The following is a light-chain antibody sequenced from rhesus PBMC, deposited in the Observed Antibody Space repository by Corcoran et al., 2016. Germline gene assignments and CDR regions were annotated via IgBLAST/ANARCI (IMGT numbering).Light chain of an antibody. CDR1: QSVSSN. CDR3: QQYSNRWT. V-gene: IGKV3-42*03. Sequence: EIVLTQSPATLSLSPGERATLSCRASQSVSSNLAWYQQKPGQAPRLVIYGASSRATGIPDRFSGSGSGTEFTLTISSLETEDFAVYYCQQYSNRWTFGQGTKVEIK. J-gene: IGKJ1*01. CDR2: GAS.